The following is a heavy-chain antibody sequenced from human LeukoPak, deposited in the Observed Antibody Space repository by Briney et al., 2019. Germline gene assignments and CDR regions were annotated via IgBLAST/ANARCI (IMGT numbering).Heavy chain of an antibody. CDR2: ISGSGANT. V-gene: IGHV3-23*01. CDR3: ARGGSSWPPFDY. J-gene: IGHJ4*02. Sequence: GGSLRLSCAASGFTFSTYAMSWVRQAPGKGLEWVSTISGSGANTYYADSVRGRFTISRDNSKNTLYLHMNSLRAEDTAVYYCARGGSSWPPFDYWGQGTLVTVSS. CDR1: GFTFSTYA. D-gene: IGHD6-13*01.